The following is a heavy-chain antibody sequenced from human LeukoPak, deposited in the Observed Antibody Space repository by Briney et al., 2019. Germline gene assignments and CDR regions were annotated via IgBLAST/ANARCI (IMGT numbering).Heavy chain of an antibody. D-gene: IGHD3-9*01. CDR2: INPNSRGT. CDR3: ARVYHILTGYPNSYYYYYGMDV. Sequence: GASVKVSCKASGYTLTDYFMDWVRQAPGQGLEWMGWINPNSRGTKNAQKFQGRVTMTRDTSISTAYMELSRLRSDDTAVYYCARVYHILTGYPNSYYYYYGMDVWGQGTAVTVSS. V-gene: IGHV1-2*02. J-gene: IGHJ6*02. CDR1: GYTLTDYF.